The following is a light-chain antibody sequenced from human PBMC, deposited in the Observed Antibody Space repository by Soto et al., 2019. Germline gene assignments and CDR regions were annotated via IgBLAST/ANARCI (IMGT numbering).Light chain of an antibody. CDR1: SGTLASNH. Sequence: NFMLTQPHSVSESPGKTVTISCTRSSGTLASNHVQWYQQRPGSAPTTVIYKDNQRPSGVPDRFSGSIDSSSNSASLTISGLKTEDEADYYCQSYDGNNVLFGGRTKLTVL. CDR3: QSYDGNNVL. V-gene: IGLV6-57*04. CDR2: KDN. J-gene: IGLJ2*01.